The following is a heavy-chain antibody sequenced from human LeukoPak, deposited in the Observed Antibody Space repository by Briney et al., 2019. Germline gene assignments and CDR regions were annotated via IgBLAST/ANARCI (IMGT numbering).Heavy chain of an antibody. V-gene: IGHV1-18*01. CDR3: ARDWSGRGVILPWGDY. Sequence: ASVKVSCKASGYTFTSYGISWVRQAPGQGLEWMGWISAYNGNTNYAQKLQGRVTMTTDTSTSTAYMELRSLRSDDTAVYYCARDWSGRGVILPWGDYWGQGTLVTVSS. CDR1: GYTFTSYG. CDR2: ISAYNGNT. J-gene: IGHJ4*02. D-gene: IGHD3-10*01.